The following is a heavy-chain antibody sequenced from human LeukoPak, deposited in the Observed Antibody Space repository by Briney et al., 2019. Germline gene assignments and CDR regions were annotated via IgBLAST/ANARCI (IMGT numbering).Heavy chain of an antibody. CDR3: ARGVYIAAAQYAY. CDR1: GGSISSYF. Sequence: SETLSLTCTVSGGSISSYFWSWIRQPPGKGLEWIGYIYYSGTTNYNPSLKSRVTISVDTSKNQFSLKLSSVTAADTAVYYCARGVYIAAAQYAYWGQGTLVTVSS. J-gene: IGHJ4*02. CDR2: IYYSGTT. D-gene: IGHD6-13*01. V-gene: IGHV4-59*01.